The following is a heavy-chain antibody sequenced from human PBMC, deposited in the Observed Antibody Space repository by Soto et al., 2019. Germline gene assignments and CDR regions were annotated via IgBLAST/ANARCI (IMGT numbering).Heavy chain of an antibody. D-gene: IGHD2-2*01. V-gene: IGHV4-59*01. J-gene: IGHJ5*02. CDR3: ARDLGFCSSTSCFPYFGP. Sequence: QVQLQESGPGLVKPSETLSLTCTVSGGSITSYYWSWIRQPPGKGVEWIGYIYYSGTPNYNPSLKTRVTISVDTPKNQFSLKLTSVTAADTAVYYCARDLGFCSSTSCFPYFGPWGQGTLVTVSS. CDR1: GGSITSYY. CDR2: IYYSGTP.